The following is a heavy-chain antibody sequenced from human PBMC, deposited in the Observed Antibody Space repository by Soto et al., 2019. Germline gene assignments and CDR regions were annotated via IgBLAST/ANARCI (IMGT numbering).Heavy chain of an antibody. CDR2: IYHHGST. CDR1: GNSISSRYC. J-gene: IGHJ4*02. D-gene: IGHD3-22*01. CDR3: ARDRRNFYDNSEYFDF. V-gene: IGHV4-38-2*02. Sequence: SETLSLTCGVSGNSISSRYCWAWIRQPPGKGLEWLGSIYHHGSTYYSPSLKSRVTVSLDTSKNQFYLNLRSVTAADTAVCYCARDRRNFYDNSEYFDFWGRGMLVTVSS.